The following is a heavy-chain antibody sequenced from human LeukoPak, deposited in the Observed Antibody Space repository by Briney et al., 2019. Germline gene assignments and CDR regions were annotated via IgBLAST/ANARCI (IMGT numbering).Heavy chain of an antibody. CDR3: AAFGGVIVGDAFDI. CDR2: ISSSSSYI. J-gene: IGHJ3*02. D-gene: IGHD3-16*02. V-gene: IGHV3-21*01. Sequence: GGSVRLSCAASGFTFSSYSMNWVRQAPGKGLEWVSSISSSSSYIYYADSVKGRFTISRDNAKNSLYLQMNSLRAEDTAVYYCAAFGGVIVGDAFDIWGQGTMVTVSS. CDR1: GFTFSSYS.